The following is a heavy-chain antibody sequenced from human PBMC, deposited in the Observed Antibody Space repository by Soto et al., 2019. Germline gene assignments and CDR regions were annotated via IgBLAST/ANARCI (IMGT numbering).Heavy chain of an antibody. Sequence: SGPTLVNPTQTLTLTCTFSGFSLNTAGMSVSWIRQPPGKALEWLALIDWVDDKYYTTSLKTRLTISKDTSKHQVVLTMTNMDPLDTATYYCVRSTLDGTLSGWWFDPWGQGTLVTVSS. J-gene: IGHJ5*02. V-gene: IGHV2-70*01. CDR1: GFSLNTAGMS. CDR3: VRSTLDGTLSGWWFDP. CDR2: IDWVDDK.